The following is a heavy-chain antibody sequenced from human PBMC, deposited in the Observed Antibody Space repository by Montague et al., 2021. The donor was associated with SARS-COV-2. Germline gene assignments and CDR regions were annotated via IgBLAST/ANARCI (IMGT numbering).Heavy chain of an antibody. Sequence: PALGKPTQTLTLTCTFSGFSLSTSGMCVSWIRQPPGKALEWLARIDWDDDKYYSTSLKTRLTISKDTSKNQVVLTMTNMDPVDTATYYCARTAGTGYTGYYYYAMDVWGQGTTVTVSS. CDR2: IDWDDDK. CDR3: ARTAGTGYTGYYYYAMDV. CDR1: GFSLSTSGMC. J-gene: IGHJ6*02. V-gene: IGHV2-70*11. D-gene: IGHD3/OR15-3a*01.